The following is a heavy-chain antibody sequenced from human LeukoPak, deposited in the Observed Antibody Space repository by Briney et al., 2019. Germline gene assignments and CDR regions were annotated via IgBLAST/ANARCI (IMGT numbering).Heavy chain of an antibody. D-gene: IGHD6-6*01. V-gene: IGHV1-2*02. Sequence: GASVKVSCKASGYVFTGYYMHWVRQAPGQGLEWMGWINPNSGGTKYAQKFQGRVTMTRDTSISIAYMELSRLRSDDTAVYYCAFFEYSSSSSHYWGQGTLVTVSS. CDR2: INPNSGGT. CDR1: GYVFTGYY. J-gene: IGHJ4*02. CDR3: AFFEYSSSSSHY.